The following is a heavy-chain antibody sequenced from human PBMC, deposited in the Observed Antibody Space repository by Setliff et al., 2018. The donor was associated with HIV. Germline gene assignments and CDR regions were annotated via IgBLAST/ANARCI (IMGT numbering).Heavy chain of an antibody. CDR2: IGGSTGST. D-gene: IGHD3-10*01. CDR3: ARDQVANYYGSGIDY. Sequence: GGSLRLSCAASGFAFDNYCMTWVRQAPGKGLEWVSAIGGSTGSTYYADSGKGRFTISTDNSKNTLYLQMNSLRAEDTAVYYCARDQVANYYGSGIDYWGQGTLVTVSS. J-gene: IGHJ4*02. V-gene: IGHV3-23*01. CDR1: GFAFDNYC.